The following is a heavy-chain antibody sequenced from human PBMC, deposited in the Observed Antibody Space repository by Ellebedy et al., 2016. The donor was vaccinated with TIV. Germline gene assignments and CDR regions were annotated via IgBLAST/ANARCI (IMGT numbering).Heavy chain of an antibody. V-gene: IGHV3-23*01. J-gene: IGHJ4*02. CDR2: ISDTGDNT. CDR1: GFTFSSYA. D-gene: IGHD1-26*01. Sequence: PGGSLRLSCAASGFTFSSYAMSRVRQAPGKGLEWVSAISDTGDNTYYADSMKGRFTISRDNSKNTLYLQMNSLRAEDTAVYYCANFDSGTYFAGYFDYWGQGALVTVSS. CDR3: ANFDSGTYFAGYFDY.